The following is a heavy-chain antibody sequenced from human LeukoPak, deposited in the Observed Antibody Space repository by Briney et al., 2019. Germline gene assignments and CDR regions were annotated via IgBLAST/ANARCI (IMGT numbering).Heavy chain of an antibody. CDR2: ISTMSNYI. V-gene: IGHV3-21*01. Sequence: GGALRLSCAASGFTFSSYAINWVRQAPGKGLEWVSSISTMSNYIFYGDSVKGRFTISRDNAKNSVYLQMNSLRPEDTAVYYCSRDRLGGLDLWGQGTLVTVSS. CDR1: GFTFSSYA. J-gene: IGHJ5*02. D-gene: IGHD5-12*01. CDR3: SRDRLGGLDL.